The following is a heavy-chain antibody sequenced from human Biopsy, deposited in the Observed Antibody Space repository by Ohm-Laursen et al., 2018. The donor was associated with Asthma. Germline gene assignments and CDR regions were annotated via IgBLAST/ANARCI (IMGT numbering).Heavy chain of an antibody. CDR2: MSPNSGDT. V-gene: IGHV1-8*01. CDR1: GYTFPSYD. CDR3: ARTYYDFLTGQVKDVFGV. D-gene: IGHD3-9*01. J-gene: IGHJ3*01. Sequence: ESSVKVSCKASGYTFPSYDITWVRQATGQGLEWMGWMSPNSGDTGYPQKFQGRVTITRDTSASTAYMELRSLRSEDTATYYCARTYYDFLTGQVKDVFGVWGQGTMVTVSS.